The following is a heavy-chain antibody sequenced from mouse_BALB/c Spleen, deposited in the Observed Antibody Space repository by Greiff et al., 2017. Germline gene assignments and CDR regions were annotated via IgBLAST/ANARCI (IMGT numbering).Heavy chain of an antibody. V-gene: IGHV1-39*01. CDR3: AREGLYYGSKENYSDY. J-gene: IGHJ2*01. CDR1: GYSFTGYN. Sequence: EVQLQESGPELEKPGASVKISCKASGYSFTGYNMNWVKQSNGKSLEWIGNIDPYYGGTSYNQKFKGKATLTVDKSSSTAYMQLKSLTSEDSAVYYCAREGLYYGSKENYSDYWGQGTTLTVSS. D-gene: IGHD1-1*01. CDR2: IDPYYGGT.